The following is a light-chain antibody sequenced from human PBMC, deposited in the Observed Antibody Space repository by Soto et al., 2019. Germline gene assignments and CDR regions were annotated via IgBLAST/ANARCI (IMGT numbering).Light chain of an antibody. V-gene: IGKV1-39*01. CDR1: QNIIFY. J-gene: IGKJ4*01. CDR2: DVF. Sequence: DIQMPQYTSCLSASVGDRVTITCPASQNIIFYLNWYQHKPGQAPKVLIYDVFTLQSGVPSRFSGSGSGTFFTLTISSLQPEDFATYYCQQSYTTPLTFGGGTKVHIK. CDR3: QQSYTTPLT.